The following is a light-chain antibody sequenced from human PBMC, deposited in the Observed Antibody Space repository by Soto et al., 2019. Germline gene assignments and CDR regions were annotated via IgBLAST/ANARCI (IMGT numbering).Light chain of an antibody. Sequence: EIVMTQSPATLSVSPGERATLSCRASQSVSSNLAWYQQKPGQAPRLLIYDASTRATGIPARFSGSGSGTEFTLTISSLQSEDFVLYYCQQYDNLPLTFGGGTKVDIK. V-gene: IGKV3-15*01. J-gene: IGKJ4*01. CDR1: QSVSSN. CDR2: DAS. CDR3: QQYDNLPLT.